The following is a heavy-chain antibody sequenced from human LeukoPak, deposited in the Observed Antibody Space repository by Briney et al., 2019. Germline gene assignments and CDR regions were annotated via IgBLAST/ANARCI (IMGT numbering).Heavy chain of an antibody. CDR1: GFSLSNSA. D-gene: IGHD5-12*01. Sequence: PGGSLRLSCAASGFSLSNSAMSWVRQAPGKWLVWVSLIIASSGSTFYADSVKGRFTISRDNSKNTLYLQMNSLRAEDTAVYYCAKGAYDYIEMGYFDYWGQGTLVTVSS. CDR2: IIASSGST. V-gene: IGHV3-23*01. J-gene: IGHJ4*02. CDR3: AKGAYDYIEMGYFDY.